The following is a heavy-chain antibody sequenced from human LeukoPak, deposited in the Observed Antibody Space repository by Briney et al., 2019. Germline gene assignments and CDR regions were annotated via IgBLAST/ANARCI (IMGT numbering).Heavy chain of an antibody. Sequence: ASVKVFCKASGYTFTSYYMHWVRQAPGQGLEWMGIINPSGGSTSYAQKFQGRVTMTRDTSTSTVYMELSSLRSEDTAVYYCANTYYYDSSGYYALDYWGQGTLVTVSS. CDR1: GYTFTSYY. J-gene: IGHJ4*02. CDR2: INPSGGST. D-gene: IGHD3-22*01. V-gene: IGHV1-46*01. CDR3: ANTYYYDSSGYYALDY.